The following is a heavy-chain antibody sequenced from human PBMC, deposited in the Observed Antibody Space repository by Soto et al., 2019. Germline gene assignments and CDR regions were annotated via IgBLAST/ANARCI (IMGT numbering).Heavy chain of an antibody. CDR1: GCSISSGGFS. Sequence: TLSLTCAVSGCSISSGGFSWSWIRQPPGKGLECIGYIYHTGSTYYNPSLKSRVTISVDRSKNQFSLRLSSVTAADTAIYYCARATFVRKGYYDASDYYFFDYWGQGTLVTVSS. CDR2: IYHTGST. V-gene: IGHV4-30-2*01. J-gene: IGHJ4*02. CDR3: ARATFVRKGYYDASDYYFFDY. D-gene: IGHD3-22*01.